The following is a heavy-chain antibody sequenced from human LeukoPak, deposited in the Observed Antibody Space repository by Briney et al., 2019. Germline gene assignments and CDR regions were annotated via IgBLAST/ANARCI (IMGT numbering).Heavy chain of an antibody. CDR1: GFTFSGNW. CDR3: AKLLGTATTYDS. CDR2: INPDGSQK. J-gene: IGHJ4*02. V-gene: IGHV3-7*01. Sequence: RGGSLRLSCEASGFTFSGNWMSWVRQAPGKGLEWVASINPDGSQKLYVDSVKGRFTISRDNTKSSLYLQMNSLGAEDTAMYYCAKLLGTATTYDSWGQGTRVTVSS. D-gene: IGHD5-24*01.